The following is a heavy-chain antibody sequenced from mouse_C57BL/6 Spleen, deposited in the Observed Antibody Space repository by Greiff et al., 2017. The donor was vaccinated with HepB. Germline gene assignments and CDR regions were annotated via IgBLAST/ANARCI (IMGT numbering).Heavy chain of an antibody. J-gene: IGHJ2*01. CDR2: IYPSSGST. D-gene: IGHD1-2*01. Sequence: VQLQQSGAELARPGASVKISCKVSGYTFTNYTIHWVKQRPEQGLEWIGYIYPSSGSTKYNEKFKGKATLTADKSSSTAYMQLDSLTSEDSAVYICARSYNYGCGMDYWGQGTTVTVSS. V-gene: IGHV1-78*01. CDR3: ARSYNYGCGMDY. CDR1: GYTFTNYT.